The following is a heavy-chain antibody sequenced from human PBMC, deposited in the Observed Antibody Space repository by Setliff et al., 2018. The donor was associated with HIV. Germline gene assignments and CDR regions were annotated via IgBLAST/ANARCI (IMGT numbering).Heavy chain of an antibody. D-gene: IGHD2-8*02. CDR2: INVGKGDT. CDR3: VRGALLAAFDFDH. J-gene: IGHJ4*01. CDR1: GYTFSDYY. V-gene: IGHV1-3*01. Sequence: ASVKVSCKASGYTFSDYYLHWVRQAPGQSLEWMGWINVGKGDTKYSQDLQDRITITSDTSANTAYMELSSLSSDDTAVYFCVRGALLAAFDFDHWGHGTLVTVSS.